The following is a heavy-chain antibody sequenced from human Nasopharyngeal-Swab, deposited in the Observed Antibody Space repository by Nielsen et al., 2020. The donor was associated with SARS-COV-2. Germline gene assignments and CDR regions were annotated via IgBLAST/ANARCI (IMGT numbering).Heavy chain of an antibody. Sequence: SVNVSCKASGGTISSYAISWVRQAPGQGLEWMGGIIPIFGTANYAQKFQGRVTITADESTSTAYMELSSLRSEDTAVYYCARWGYCSSTSCHPSLRYYYYMDVWGKGTTVTVSS. V-gene: IGHV1-69*13. CDR3: ARWGYCSSTSCHPSLRYYYYMDV. J-gene: IGHJ6*03. D-gene: IGHD2-2*01. CDR1: GGTISSYA. CDR2: IIPIFGTA.